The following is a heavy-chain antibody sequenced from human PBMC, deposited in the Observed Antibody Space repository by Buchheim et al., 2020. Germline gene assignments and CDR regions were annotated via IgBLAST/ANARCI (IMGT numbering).Heavy chain of an antibody. Sequence: QVQFVQSGAEVKKPGASVKVSCKASGYTFTSFAIHWVRQAPGQRLEWMGWITAGNGDTTYSQRLQGRLTLTTDTSASTAYMELSGLRSEDTAVYYCSREGVLTHLDYWGQGTL. CDR1: GYTFTSFA. CDR3: SREGVLTHLDY. CDR2: ITAGNGDT. V-gene: IGHV1-3*01. J-gene: IGHJ4*02. D-gene: IGHD4/OR15-4a*01.